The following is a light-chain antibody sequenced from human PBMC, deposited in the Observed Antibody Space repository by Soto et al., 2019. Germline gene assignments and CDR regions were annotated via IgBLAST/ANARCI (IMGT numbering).Light chain of an antibody. CDR1: SSDFGGYNV. CDR3: CSYADTSTFWVV. V-gene: IGLV2-23*03. CDR2: EGT. Sequence: QSALTQPASVSGSPGQSITISCSGTSSDFGGYNVVSWYQQHPGKAPKLIIYEGTKRPPGVSNRFSGSKSGNAASLTISGLQTEDEADYYCCSYADTSTFWVVFGGGTKVTVL. J-gene: IGLJ3*02.